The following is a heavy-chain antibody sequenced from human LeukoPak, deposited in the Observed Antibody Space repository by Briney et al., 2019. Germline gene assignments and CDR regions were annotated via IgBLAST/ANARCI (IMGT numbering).Heavy chain of an antibody. Sequence: PGGSLRLSCAASGFTFSSYSMNWVRQAPGKGLEWVSSISSSSSYIYYADSVKGRFTISRDNAKNSLYLQMNSLRAEDTAVHYCARDWDYGGHFDYWGQGTLVTVSS. D-gene: IGHD4-23*01. CDR1: GFTFSSYS. J-gene: IGHJ4*02. CDR3: ARDWDYGGHFDY. V-gene: IGHV3-21*01. CDR2: ISSSSSYI.